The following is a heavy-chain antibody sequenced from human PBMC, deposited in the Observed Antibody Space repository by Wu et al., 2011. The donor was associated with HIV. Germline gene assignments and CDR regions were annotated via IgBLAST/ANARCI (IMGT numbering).Heavy chain of an antibody. CDR3: ARDRRSTRQEFDP. Sequence: KKPGASVKVSCKASGYTFSGYYMHWVRQAPGQGLEWMGWINPNNGGTNYAQKFQGRVTLTRDTSISTAFMELSRLRSDDTAVYFCARDRRSTRQEFDPWGQGTLVTVSS. J-gene: IGHJ5*02. CDR2: INPNNGGT. CDR1: GYTFSGYY. D-gene: IGHD1-1*01. V-gene: IGHV1-2*02.